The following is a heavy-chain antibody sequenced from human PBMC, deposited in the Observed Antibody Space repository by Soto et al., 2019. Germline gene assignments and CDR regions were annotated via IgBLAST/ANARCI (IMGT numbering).Heavy chain of an antibody. CDR1: GFTFSSYG. CDR3: ARDMTTVPTGGMDV. CDR2: IWYDGSNK. V-gene: IGHV3-33*01. J-gene: IGHJ6*02. Sequence: QVQLVESGGGVVQPGRSLRLSCAASGFTFSSYGMHWVRQAPVKGLEWVAVIWYDGSNKYYADSVKGRFTISRDNSKNTLYLQMNSLRAEDTAVYYCARDMTTVPTGGMDVWGQGTTVTVSS. D-gene: IGHD4-4*01.